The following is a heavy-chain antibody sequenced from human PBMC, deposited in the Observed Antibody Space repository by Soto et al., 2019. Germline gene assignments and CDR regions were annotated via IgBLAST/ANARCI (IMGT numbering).Heavy chain of an antibody. CDR1: GASISGYY. J-gene: IGHJ3*02. CDR3: ARAERRFESGSVYDI. D-gene: IGHD3-22*01. Sequence: QVQLQESGPGLVEPSETLSLTCTVSGASISGYYWTWIRQPPGKGLEWIGYIYDGGSTNYNPSLKSRVTISVDTSKNHFSLKLTSVTAADTAAYYCARAERRFESGSVYDIWGQGTMVTVSS. CDR2: IYDGGST. V-gene: IGHV4-59*01.